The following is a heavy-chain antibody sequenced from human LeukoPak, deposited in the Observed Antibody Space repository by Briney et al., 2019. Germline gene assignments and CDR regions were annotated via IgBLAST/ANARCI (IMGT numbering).Heavy chain of an antibody. V-gene: IGHV1-2*02. Sequence: ASVKVSCKASGYTFTGYYMHWVREAPGQGLEWMGWINPNSGGTNYAQKFQGRVTMTRDTSISTAYMELGRLRSDDTAVYYCASGYLWFGESVNYWGQGTLVTVSS. D-gene: IGHD3-10*01. CDR1: GYTFTGYY. J-gene: IGHJ4*02. CDR2: INPNSGGT. CDR3: ASGYLWFGESVNY.